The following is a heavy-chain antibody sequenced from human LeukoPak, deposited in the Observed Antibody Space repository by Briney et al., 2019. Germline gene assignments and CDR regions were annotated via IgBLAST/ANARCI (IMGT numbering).Heavy chain of an antibody. CDR1: GFTFSSYS. Sequence: PGGSLRLSYAASGFTFSSYSMNWVRQAPGKGLEWVSVIYSGGSTYYADSVKGRFTISRDNSKNTLYLQMNSLRAEDTAVYYCAKEMGASFDYWGQGTLVTVSS. CDR2: IYSGGST. V-gene: IGHV3-23*03. J-gene: IGHJ4*02. CDR3: AKEMGASFDY. D-gene: IGHD1-26*01.